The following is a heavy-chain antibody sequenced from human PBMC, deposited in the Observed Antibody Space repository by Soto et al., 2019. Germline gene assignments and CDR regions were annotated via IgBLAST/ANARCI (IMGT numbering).Heavy chain of an antibody. D-gene: IGHD2-21*01. Sequence: QVQVVQSGAEVKKPESSGKVSCKPSGGTFNTYTVNWVRLAPGHGLEWMGRFIPILDMANYAQKFQDRVTITADRSTFTAYMELNSLTSDGTAVYYCAITYCRDNSCPRDFDFWGPGTRVTVSS. CDR3: AITYCRDNSCPRDFDF. CDR1: GGTFNTYT. CDR2: FIPILDMA. J-gene: IGHJ4*02. V-gene: IGHV1-69*02.